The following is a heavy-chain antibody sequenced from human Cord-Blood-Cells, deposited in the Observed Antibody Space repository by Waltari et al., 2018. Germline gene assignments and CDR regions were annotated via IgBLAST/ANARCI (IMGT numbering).Heavy chain of an antibody. CDR2: IKSKTDGGTT. D-gene: IGHD1-26*01. V-gene: IGHV3-15*01. Sequence: EVQLVESGGGLVKPGGSLRLSCAASGFTFSNAWMSWVRQAPGKGLEWVGRIKSKTDGGTTDYAAPVKGRFTISRDDSKNTLYLQMNSLKTEDTAVYYCTTDRGVGALDAFDIWGQGTMVTVSS. CDR3: TTDRGVGALDAFDI. J-gene: IGHJ3*02. CDR1: GFTFSNAW.